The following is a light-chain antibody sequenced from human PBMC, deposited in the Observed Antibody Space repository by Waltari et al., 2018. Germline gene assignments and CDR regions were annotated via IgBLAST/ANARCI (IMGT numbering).Light chain of an antibody. J-gene: IGKJ1*01. CDR2: QAS. V-gene: IGKV1-5*01. CDR3: QKYNSYSRT. Sequence: EIEMTQSPSTLSSSVGDRVTITCRASQSVSSWLAWYQQKPGQAPKLLIYQASSMDSGIPARFSGSGSGTEFTLTISSLEPEDFATYYCQKYNSYSRTFGQGTKVEIK. CDR1: QSVSSW.